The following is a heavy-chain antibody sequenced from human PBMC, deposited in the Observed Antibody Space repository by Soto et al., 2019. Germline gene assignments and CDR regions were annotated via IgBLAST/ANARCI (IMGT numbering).Heavy chain of an antibody. J-gene: IGHJ4*02. V-gene: IGHV3-48*03. CDR2: ISSSGSTI. CDR1: GFTFSIYE. D-gene: IGHD3-16*01. CDR3: ARDRGERSPFDY. Sequence: PGGSLRLSCAASGFTFSIYEMNWVRQAPGKGLEWVSYISSSGSTIYYADSVKGRFTISRDNAKNSLYLQMNSLRAEDTAVYYCARDRGERSPFDYWGQETLVTVSS.